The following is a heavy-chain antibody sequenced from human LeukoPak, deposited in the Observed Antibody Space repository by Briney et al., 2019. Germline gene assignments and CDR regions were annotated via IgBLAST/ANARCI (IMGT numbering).Heavy chain of an antibody. Sequence: GGSLRLSCAASGFTFSSYAMSWVRQAPGKGLEWVSAISGSGGSTYYADSVKGRFTISRDNSKNTLYLQMNSLRAEDTAVYYCAKGLLITIYYYYVDVWGKGTTVTVSS. V-gene: IGHV3-23*01. D-gene: IGHD3-3*01. CDR2: ISGSGGST. CDR3: AKGLLITIYYYYVDV. J-gene: IGHJ6*03. CDR1: GFTFSSYA.